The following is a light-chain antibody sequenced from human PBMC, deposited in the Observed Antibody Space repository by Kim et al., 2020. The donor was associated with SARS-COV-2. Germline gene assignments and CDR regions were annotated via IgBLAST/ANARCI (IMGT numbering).Light chain of an antibody. CDR2: QAS. CDR3: QQYDTYGYT. V-gene: IGKV1-5*03. CDR1: QNVNNL. J-gene: IGKJ2*01. Sequence: SASGGDTDTHTCLDWQNVNNLLAWWQQKPGKPPRLLIYQASSLENGMPSRFSGSGYGTEFTLTISNLQPDDFATYYCQQYDTYGYTFGQGTKLEI.